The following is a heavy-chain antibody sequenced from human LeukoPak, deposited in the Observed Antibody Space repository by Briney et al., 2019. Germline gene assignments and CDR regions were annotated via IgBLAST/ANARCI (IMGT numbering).Heavy chain of an antibody. CDR1: GGTFSSYA. Sequence: GASVKVSCKASGGTFSSYAIRWVRQAPGQGLEWMGWINTNTGNPTYAQGFTGRFVFSLDTSVSTAYLQISSLKAEDTAVYYCARSRIAAADSFDYWGQGTLVTVSS. D-gene: IGHD6-13*01. CDR3: ARSRIAAADSFDY. CDR2: INTNTGNP. V-gene: IGHV7-4-1*02. J-gene: IGHJ4*02.